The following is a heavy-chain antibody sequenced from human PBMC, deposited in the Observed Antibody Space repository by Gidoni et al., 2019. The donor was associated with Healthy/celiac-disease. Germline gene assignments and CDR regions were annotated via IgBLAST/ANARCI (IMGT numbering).Heavy chain of an antibody. CDR3: AKGSGDYLSRYLDY. CDR2: ISGSGGSK. CDR1: GFTFSSSA. D-gene: IGHD4-17*01. V-gene: IGHV3-23*01. J-gene: IGHJ4*02. Sequence: EVQLFASGGGLVQPGGSLRLSCAASGFTFSSSAMGWGRQAPGKGLEGVSAISGSGGSKYYADSGKGRFTISRDNSKNTLYLQMNSLRAEDTAVYYCAKGSGDYLSRYLDYWGQGTLVTVSS.